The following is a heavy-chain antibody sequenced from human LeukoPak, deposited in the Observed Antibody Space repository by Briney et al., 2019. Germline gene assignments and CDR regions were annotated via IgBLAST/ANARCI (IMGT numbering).Heavy chain of an antibody. CDR2: INAGNGNT. D-gene: IGHD4-17*01. J-gene: IGHJ4*02. CDR1: GYTFTSYA. CDR3: ARAITYGDYPFDY. Sequence: EASVKVSCKASGYTFTSYAMHWVRQAPGQGLEWMGWINAGNGNTKYSQKFQGRVTITRDTSASTAYMELSSLRSEDTAVYYCARAITYGDYPFDYWGQGTLVTVSS. V-gene: IGHV1-3*01.